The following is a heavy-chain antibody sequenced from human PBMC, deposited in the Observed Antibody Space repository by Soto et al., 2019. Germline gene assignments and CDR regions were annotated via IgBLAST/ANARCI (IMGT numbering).Heavy chain of an antibody. V-gene: IGHV4-39*01. CDR3: ARHPRAGAAADDY. CDR2: IYYSGRN. CDR1: GGSISSSSNY. J-gene: IGHJ4*02. D-gene: IGHD6-13*01. Sequence: QLQLQESGPGLVKPSETLSLTCSVSGGSISSSSNYWGWIRQPPGKGLEWIVSIYYSGRNYYNQSPKSRATISVDTSKNQFSRRLSYVTAADTAVYYCARHPRAGAAADDYWGQGTLVTVSA.